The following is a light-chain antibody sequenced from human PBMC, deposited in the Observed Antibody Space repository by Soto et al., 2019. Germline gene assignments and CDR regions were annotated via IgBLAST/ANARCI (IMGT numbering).Light chain of an antibody. CDR1: QTISNY. CDR3: QQSYNTPIT. V-gene: IGKV1-39*01. J-gene: IGKJ5*01. Sequence: IQMTQSPSSLSASLGGRVTINCRASQTISNYLNWYQQKSGRAPELLVYAASNLQSGVPSRFTGSGSGTHFTLTISGLEPADFATYFCQQSYNTPITLGQGTRLEIK. CDR2: AAS.